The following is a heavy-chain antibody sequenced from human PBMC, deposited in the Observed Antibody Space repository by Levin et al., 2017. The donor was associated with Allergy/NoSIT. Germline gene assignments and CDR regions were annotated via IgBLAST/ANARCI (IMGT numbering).Heavy chain of an antibody. CDR3: ARDYFELRAIYGMDV. CDR2: ISYDGSNK. CDR1: GFTFSSYA. D-gene: IGHD3-10*01. Sequence: PGGSLRLSCAASGFTFSSYAMHWVRQAPGKGLEWVAVISYDGSNKYYADSVKGRFTISRDNSKNTLYLQMNSLRAEDTAVYYCARDYFELRAIYGMDVWGQGTTVTVSS. V-gene: IGHV3-30-3*01. J-gene: IGHJ6*02.